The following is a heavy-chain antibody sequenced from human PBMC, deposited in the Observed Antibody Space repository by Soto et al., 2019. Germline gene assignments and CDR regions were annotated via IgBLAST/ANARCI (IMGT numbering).Heavy chain of an antibody. CDR1: GGPFSHGAYY. Sequence: SETLSLTCTVSGGPFSHGAYYWSWIRQLPGKGLDWIGYIYYRGNTNYNPSLKSRVTISVDTSKNQFSLRLTSLTAADTAVYYCARVRDWFDPWGQGTLVTVSS. V-gene: IGHV4-61*08. D-gene: IGHD3-3*01. CDR2: IYYRGNT. J-gene: IGHJ5*02. CDR3: ARVRDWFDP.